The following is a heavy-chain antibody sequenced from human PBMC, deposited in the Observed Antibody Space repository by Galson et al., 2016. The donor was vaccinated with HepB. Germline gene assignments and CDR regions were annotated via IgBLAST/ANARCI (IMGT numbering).Heavy chain of an antibody. CDR1: GGTFRSYS. Sequence: SVKVSCKASGGTFRSYSLSWVRQAPGQGLEWMGRIIPLVGVTNYAQRFQGRVTITADNSTSTVYMELSSLRSEDTAVYYCARNLVLQWFRGADGMDVWGKGTTVTVSS. V-gene: IGHV1-69*02. J-gene: IGHJ6*04. CDR2: IIPLVGVT. CDR3: ARNLVLQWFRGADGMDV. D-gene: IGHD3-10*01.